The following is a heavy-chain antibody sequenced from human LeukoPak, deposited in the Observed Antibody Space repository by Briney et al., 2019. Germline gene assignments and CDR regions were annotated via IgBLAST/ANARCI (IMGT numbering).Heavy chain of an antibody. D-gene: IGHD5-12*01. V-gene: IGHV1-69*13. CDR2: IIPIFGTA. CDR3: ARGGATITGGFGY. J-gene: IGHJ4*02. CDR1: GGTFSSYA. Sequence: GASVKVSCKASGGTFSSYAISWVRQAPGQGLEWMGGIIPIFGTANYAQKFQGRITITADESTSTAYMELSSLRSEDTAVYYCARGGATITGGFGYWGQGTLVTVSS.